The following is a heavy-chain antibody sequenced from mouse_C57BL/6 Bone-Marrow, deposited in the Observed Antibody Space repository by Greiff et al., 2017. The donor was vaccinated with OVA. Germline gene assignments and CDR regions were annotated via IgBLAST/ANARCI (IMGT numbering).Heavy chain of an antibody. V-gene: IGHV1-54*01. D-gene: IGHD2-1*01. J-gene: IGHJ3*01. Sequence: QVQLQQSGAELVRPGTSVKVSCKASGYAFTNYLIEWVKQRPGQGLEWIGVINPGSGGTNYNEKFKGKATLTADKSSSTAYMQLSSLTSEDSAVYICARRSDYGKYGFAYWGQGTLGTVSA. CDR2: INPGSGGT. CDR3: ARRSDYGKYGFAY. CDR1: GYAFTNYL.